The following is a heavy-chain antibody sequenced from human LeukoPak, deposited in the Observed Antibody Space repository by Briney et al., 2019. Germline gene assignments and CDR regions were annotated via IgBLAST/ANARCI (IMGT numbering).Heavy chain of an antibody. CDR2: ISSSSSYI. J-gene: IGHJ4*02. CDR3: AREVIPRYENSGYPDY. CDR1: GFTFSSYS. Sequence: GGSLRLSCAASGFTFSSYSMNWVRQAPGKGLEWVSSISSSSSYIYYADSVKGRFTISRDNAKNSLYLQMNSLRAEDTALYYYAREVIPRYENSGYPDYWGQGTLVTVSS. D-gene: IGHD3-22*01. V-gene: IGHV3-21*04.